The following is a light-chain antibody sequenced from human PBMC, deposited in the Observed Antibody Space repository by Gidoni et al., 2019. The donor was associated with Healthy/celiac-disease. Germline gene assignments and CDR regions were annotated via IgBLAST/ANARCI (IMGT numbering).Light chain of an antibody. Sequence: SYELTQPPSVSVSPGQTASITCSGDKLGDKYACWYTQKPGQSPVLVIYQDSKRPAGSPERFSGSNSGNTATLTISGTQAMDEADYYCQAWDSSTGVFGGGTKLTVL. V-gene: IGLV3-1*01. CDR1: KLGDKY. CDR3: QAWDSSTGV. J-gene: IGLJ3*02. CDR2: QDS.